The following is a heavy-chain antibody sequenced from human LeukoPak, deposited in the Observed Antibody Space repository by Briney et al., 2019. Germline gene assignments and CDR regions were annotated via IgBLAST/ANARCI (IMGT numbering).Heavy chain of an antibody. D-gene: IGHD6-13*01. J-gene: IGHJ5*02. CDR1: GYTFTGYY. CDR2: INPNSGGT. V-gene: IGHV1-2*02. Sequence: ASVKVSCKASGYTFTGYYMHWVRQAPGQGLEWMGWINPNSGGTNYAQKFQGRVTMTRDTSISKAYMELSRLRSDDTAVYYCAREGAAARGFDPWGQGTLVTVSS. CDR3: AREGAAARGFDP.